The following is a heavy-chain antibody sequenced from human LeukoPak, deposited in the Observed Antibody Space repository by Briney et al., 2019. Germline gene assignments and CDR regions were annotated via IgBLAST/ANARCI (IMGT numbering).Heavy chain of an antibody. J-gene: IGHJ4*02. D-gene: IGHD5-18*01. CDR3: AGEGYSYGPGRYFDY. CDR2: INSDGSST. Sequence: GGSLRLSCAASGFTFSSYWMHWVRQAPGKGLVWVSRINSDGSSTSYADSVKGRFTISRDNAKNTLYLQMNSLRAEDTAVYYCAGEGYSYGPGRYFDYWGQGTLVTVSS. V-gene: IGHV3-74*01. CDR1: GFTFSSYW.